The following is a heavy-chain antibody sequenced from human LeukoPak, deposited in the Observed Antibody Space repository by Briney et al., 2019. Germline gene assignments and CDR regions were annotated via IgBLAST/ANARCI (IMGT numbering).Heavy chain of an antibody. CDR1: GFTFDDYA. J-gene: IGHJ4*02. Sequence: GGSLRLSCVASGFTFDDYAMPWVRKAPGKGLEWVSGITLNSGDIGYADSVKGRFTISRDNSKNTLYLQMTSLSAEDTAVYYCANQAMVRGVIASPFHSWGQGTLVIVSS. CDR3: ANQAMVRGVIASPFHS. V-gene: IGHV3-9*01. D-gene: IGHD3-10*01. CDR2: ITLNSGDI.